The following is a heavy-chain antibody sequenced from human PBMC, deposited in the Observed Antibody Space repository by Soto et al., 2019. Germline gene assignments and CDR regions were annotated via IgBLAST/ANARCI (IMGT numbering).Heavy chain of an antibody. D-gene: IGHD2-21*01. Sequence: SETLSLTCTVSGGSISSYYWSWIRQPPGKGLEWIGYIYYSGSTNYNPSLKSRVTISVDTSKNQFSLKLSSVTAADTAVYYCARVAVSEFDYWGQGTLVTVSS. CDR3: ARVAVSEFDY. J-gene: IGHJ4*02. CDR2: IYYSGST. V-gene: IGHV4-59*01. CDR1: GGSISSYY.